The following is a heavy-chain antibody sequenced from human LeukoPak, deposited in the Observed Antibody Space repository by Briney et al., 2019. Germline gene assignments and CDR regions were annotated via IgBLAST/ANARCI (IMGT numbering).Heavy chain of an antibody. CDR2: IYSGGST. J-gene: IGHJ6*02. CDR3: ARDLASSPHYYYYGMDV. Sequence: PGGSLRLSCAASGFTVSSNYMSWVRQAPGKGLEWVSVIYSGGSTYYADSVKGRFTISRDNSKNTLYLQMNSLRAEDTAVYYCARDLASSPHYYYYGMDVWGQGATVTVSS. V-gene: IGHV3-53*01. CDR1: GFTVSSNY. D-gene: IGHD6-13*01.